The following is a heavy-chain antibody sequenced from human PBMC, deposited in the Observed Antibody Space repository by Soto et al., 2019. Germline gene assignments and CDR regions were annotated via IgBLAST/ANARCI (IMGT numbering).Heavy chain of an antibody. D-gene: IGHD3-16*01. CDR1: GGSISSGGYS. Sequence: QLQLQESGSGLVKPSQTLSLTCAVSGGSISSGGYSWSWIRQPPGKGLEWIGYIYHSGSTYYNPSLESRVTISVDGSNNQFSRKVPSLTATDTAVYYCARGRGRGGFDYWGQGTLVTVSS. V-gene: IGHV4-30-2*01. J-gene: IGHJ4*02. CDR3: ARGRGRGGFDY. CDR2: IYHSGST.